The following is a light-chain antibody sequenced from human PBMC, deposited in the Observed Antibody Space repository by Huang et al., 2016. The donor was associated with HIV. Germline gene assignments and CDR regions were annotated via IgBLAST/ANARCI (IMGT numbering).Light chain of an antibody. J-gene: IGKJ4*01. V-gene: IGKV1-13*02. CDR2: DAS. CDR1: QDITSA. CDR3: QQFNGFSLT. Sequence: AIQLTQSPPSLSAPAGDRVTITFRACQDITSALACYQQKPGKAPKLLLYDASNLKSGVPSMFSGSGSGTDFTLSISSLQPEDFATYYCQQFNGFSLTFGGGTRVEIK.